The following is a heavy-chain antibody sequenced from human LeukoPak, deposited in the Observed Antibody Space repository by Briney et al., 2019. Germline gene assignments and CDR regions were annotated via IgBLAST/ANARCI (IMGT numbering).Heavy chain of an antibody. D-gene: IGHD6-19*01. CDR3: ARDREISSDDAFDI. CDR1: GGSISSSNW. CDR2: IYHSGST. J-gene: IGHJ3*02. V-gene: IGHV4-4*02. Sequence: SGTLSLTCAVSGGSISSSNWWSWVRQPPGKGLEWIGEIYHSGSTNYNPSLKSRVTISVDRSKNQFSLKLSSVTAADTAVYYCARDREISSDDAFDIWGQGTMVTVSS.